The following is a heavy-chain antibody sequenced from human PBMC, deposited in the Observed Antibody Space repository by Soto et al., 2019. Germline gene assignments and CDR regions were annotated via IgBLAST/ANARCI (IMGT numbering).Heavy chain of an antibody. Sequence: GGSLRLSCAASGLPFSGYALNWVRQSPGKGLEWVSTISGDGDATYYADSVKGRFTVSRDNSKNTLYLQMNSLRAEDTAVYYSARVFWDPLTGEVLDVKAVWSRGSAVTVS. V-gene: IGHV3-23*01. CDR2: ISGDGDAT. CDR3: ARVFWDPLTGEVLDVKAV. D-gene: IGHD7-27*01. CDR1: GLPFSGYA. J-gene: IGHJ6*02.